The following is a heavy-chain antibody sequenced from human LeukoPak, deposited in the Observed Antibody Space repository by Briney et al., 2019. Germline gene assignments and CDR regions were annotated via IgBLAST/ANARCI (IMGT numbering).Heavy chain of an antibody. CDR3: GRIPAAGSLKGAFDI. V-gene: IGHV5-51*01. Sequence: GESLKISCKGSGYSFTNYWIGWVRQMPGKGLEWMGIIYPGDSDTTYSPSFQGQVTISADKSISTAYLQWSSLKASDTAMYYCGRIPAAGSLKGAFDIWGQGTMVTVSS. CDR2: IYPGDSDT. CDR1: GYSFTNYW. J-gene: IGHJ3*02. D-gene: IGHD6-25*01.